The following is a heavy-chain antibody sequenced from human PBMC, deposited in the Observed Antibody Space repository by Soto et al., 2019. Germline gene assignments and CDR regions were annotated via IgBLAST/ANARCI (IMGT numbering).Heavy chain of an antibody. V-gene: IGHV3-33*01. Sequence: ESGGGVVQPGRSLRLSCAASGFTFSSYGMHWVRQAPGKGLEWVAVIWHDGSNKYHADSVKGRFTISRDNSKNTLYLQMNSLRGEDTAVYYCASSGGSDYWGQGTLVTVSS. CDR3: ASSGGSDY. J-gene: IGHJ4*02. CDR2: IWHDGSNK. D-gene: IGHD2-15*01. CDR1: GFTFSSYG.